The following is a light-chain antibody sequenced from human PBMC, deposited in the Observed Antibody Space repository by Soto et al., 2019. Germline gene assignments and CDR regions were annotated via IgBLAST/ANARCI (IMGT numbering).Light chain of an antibody. V-gene: IGKV1-9*01. CDR2: TAS. CDR1: QCISSY. J-gene: IGKJ5*01. CDR3: QQRNSYPIT. Sequence: DIQMTQSPSSLSASVGDRVTITCRARQCISSYLAWYQQKPGKAPNLLIHTASTLQSGVPSRFSGSGSGTEFTLTISSLQPEDVATYYCQQRNSYPITFGQGTLLEIK.